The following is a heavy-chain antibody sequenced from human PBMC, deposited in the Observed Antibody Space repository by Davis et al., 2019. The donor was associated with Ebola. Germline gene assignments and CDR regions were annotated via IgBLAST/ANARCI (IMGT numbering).Heavy chain of an antibody. Sequence: MPGGSLRLSCAVYGGSFSGYYWSWIRQPPEKGLEWLGEINHSGSTNYNPSLKSRVTISVDTSKNQFSLKLSSVTAADTAVYYCARGPSVAGHDYWGQGTLVTVSS. V-gene: IGHV4-34*01. CDR1: GGSFSGYY. CDR2: INHSGST. D-gene: IGHD6-19*01. CDR3: ARGPSVAGHDY. J-gene: IGHJ4*02.